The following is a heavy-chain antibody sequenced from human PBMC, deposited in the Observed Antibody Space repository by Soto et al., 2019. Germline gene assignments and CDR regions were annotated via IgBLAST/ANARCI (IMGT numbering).Heavy chain of an antibody. Sequence: PGESLKISCKGSGYSFTSYWIGWVRQMPGKGLEWMGIIYPGDSDTRYSPSFQGQVTISADKSISTAYLQWSSLKASDTAMYYCARHGIVVVPAARGQDYYYYMDVWGKGTTVTSP. CDR3: ARHGIVVVPAARGQDYYYYMDV. CDR2: IYPGDSDT. CDR1: GYSFTSYW. D-gene: IGHD2-2*01. J-gene: IGHJ6*03. V-gene: IGHV5-51*01.